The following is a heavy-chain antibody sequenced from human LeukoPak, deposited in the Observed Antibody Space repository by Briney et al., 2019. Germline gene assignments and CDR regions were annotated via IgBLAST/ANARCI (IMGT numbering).Heavy chain of an antibody. CDR3: AGGIAVAGNEGAFDI. Sequence: ASVKVSCKASGYTFTSYDINWARQATGQGLEWMGWMNPNSGNTGYAQKFQGRVTMTRNTSISTAYMELSSLRSEDTAVYYCAGGIAVAGNEGAFDIWGQGTMVTVSS. CDR1: GYTFTSYD. J-gene: IGHJ3*02. V-gene: IGHV1-8*01. D-gene: IGHD6-19*01. CDR2: MNPNSGNT.